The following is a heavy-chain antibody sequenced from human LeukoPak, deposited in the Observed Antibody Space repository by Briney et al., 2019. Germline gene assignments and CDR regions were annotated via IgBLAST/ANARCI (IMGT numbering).Heavy chain of an antibody. J-gene: IGHJ4*02. Sequence: GGSLRLSCAASGFTFSSYGMHWVRQAPGKGLEWVAVIWYDGSNKYYADSVKGRFTISRDNSKKTLYLQMNSLRAEDTAVYYCAKTGTPEMCSGGSCYQYYFDYWGQGTLVTVSS. V-gene: IGHV3-33*06. CDR3: AKTGTPEMCSGGSCYQYYFDY. CDR2: IWYDGSNK. CDR1: GFTFSSYG. D-gene: IGHD2-15*01.